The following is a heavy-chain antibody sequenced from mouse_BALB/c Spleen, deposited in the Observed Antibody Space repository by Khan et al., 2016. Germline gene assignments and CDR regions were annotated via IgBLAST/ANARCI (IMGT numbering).Heavy chain of an antibody. Sequence: EVQLQESGPGLVKPSQSLSLTCTVTGYSITSDYAWNWIRQFPGNKLVWMGYISYSGSTSSNTSLTSRISTTRDTSKNQFFLQLNSATTADTATEYGARRRAFDYWGEGTTLTVSS. CDR3: ARRRAFDY. V-gene: IGHV3-2*02. CDR2: ISYSGST. D-gene: IGHD3-3*01. CDR1: GYSITSDYA. J-gene: IGHJ2*01.